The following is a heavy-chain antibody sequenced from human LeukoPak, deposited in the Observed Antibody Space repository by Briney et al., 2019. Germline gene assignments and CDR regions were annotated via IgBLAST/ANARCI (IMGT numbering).Heavy chain of an antibody. V-gene: IGHV3-48*01. D-gene: IGHD7-27*01. CDR1: GFTFSSYS. Sequence: PGGSLRLSCAASGFTFSSYSMNWVRQAPGKGLEWVSYISSSSSTIYYADSVKGRFTISRDNAKNSLYLQMNSLRAEATAVYYCARDLNWETYWGQGTLVSVSS. CDR2: ISSSSSTI. J-gene: IGHJ4*02. CDR3: ARDLNWETY.